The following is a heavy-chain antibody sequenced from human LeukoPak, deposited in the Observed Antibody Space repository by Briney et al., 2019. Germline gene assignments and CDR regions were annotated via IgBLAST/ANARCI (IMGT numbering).Heavy chain of an antibody. CDR3: TRDSGTYNWFDP. CDR2: IDKKDKGYATAT. CDR1: GFTFSGSA. D-gene: IGHD1-26*01. V-gene: IGHV3-73*01. Sequence: PGGSLTLSCAASGFTFSGSAIHWVRQSSGKGLEWVGQIDKKDKGYATATAYAASVKGRLTISRDDSINTAYLQMKSLKTEDTALYYRTRDSGTYNWFDPWGQGTLVTVSS. J-gene: IGHJ5*02.